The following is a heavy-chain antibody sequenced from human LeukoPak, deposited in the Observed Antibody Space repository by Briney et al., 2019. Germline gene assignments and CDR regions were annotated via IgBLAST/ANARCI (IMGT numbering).Heavy chain of an antibody. Sequence: PSETLSLTCTVSGGSISSYYWSWIRQPPGKGLEWIGYIYYSGRTNYNPSLKSRVTISVDTSKNQFSLKLSSVTAADTAVYYCARGWESGSSYNWFDPWGQGTLVTVSS. J-gene: IGHJ5*02. CDR2: IYYSGRT. CDR3: ARGWESGSSYNWFDP. CDR1: GGSISSYY. V-gene: IGHV4-59*01. D-gene: IGHD3-3*01.